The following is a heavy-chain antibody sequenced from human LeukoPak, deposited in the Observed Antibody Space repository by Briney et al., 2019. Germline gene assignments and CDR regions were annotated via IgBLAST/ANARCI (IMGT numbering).Heavy chain of an antibody. D-gene: IGHD6-13*01. CDR3: TTDLMANLPGIAAAGTSFY. J-gene: IGHJ4*02. V-gene: IGHV3-15*07. CDR1: GFTFSNAW. Sequence: PGGSLRLSCAASGFTFSNAWMNWVRQAPGKGLEWVGRIKSKTDGGTTDYAAPVKGRFTISRDDSKNTLYLQMNGLKTEDTAVYYCTTDLMANLPGIAAAGTSFYWGQGTLVTVSS. CDR2: IKSKTDGGTT.